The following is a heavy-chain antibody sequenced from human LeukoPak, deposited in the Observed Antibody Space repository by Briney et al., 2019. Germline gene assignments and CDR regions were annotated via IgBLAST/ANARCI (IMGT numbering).Heavy chain of an antibody. Sequence: PGGSLRLSCAASGLTFSSYAMSWVRQAPGKGLEWVSAISGSRGSTHYADSVKGRFTISRDNSKKTLYLQMNRLRAEDAAVYYCAKAPVTTCSGAYCYPFDYWGQGTLVTVSS. J-gene: IGHJ4*02. D-gene: IGHD2-21*01. CDR2: ISGSRGST. CDR3: AKAPVTTCSGAYCYPFDY. CDR1: GLTFSSYA. V-gene: IGHV3-23*01.